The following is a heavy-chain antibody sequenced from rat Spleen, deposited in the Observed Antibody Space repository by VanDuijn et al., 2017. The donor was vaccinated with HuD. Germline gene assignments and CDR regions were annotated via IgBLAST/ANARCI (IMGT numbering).Heavy chain of an antibody. CDR3: ARAPSYYGFDY. Sequence: EVQLVESGGGLVQPGRSLKLSCAASGFTFSDYNMAWVRRVPTKGLEWVATISSDGSGTYYRDSVRGRFTISRDNAKNTLYLQMDSLRSEDTATYYCARAPSYYGFDYWGQGVMVTVSS. D-gene: IGHD1-1*01. V-gene: IGHV5-7*01. J-gene: IGHJ2*01. CDR2: ISSDGSGT. CDR1: GFTFSDYN.